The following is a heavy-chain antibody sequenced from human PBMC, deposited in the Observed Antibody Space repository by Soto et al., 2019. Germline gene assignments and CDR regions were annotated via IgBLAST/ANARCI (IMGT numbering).Heavy chain of an antibody. D-gene: IGHD3-22*01. CDR3: ARGRTYYYDSSGYYWDY. J-gene: IGHJ4*02. Sequence: QVQLQESGPGLVKPSGTLSLTCAVSGGSISSSNWWSWVRQPPGKGLEWIGEIYHSGSTNYNPSLKSRVTITVDKSKNQFSLKLSSVTAADTAVYYCARGRTYYYDSSGYYWDYWGQGTLVTVSS. CDR2: IYHSGST. V-gene: IGHV4-4*02. CDR1: GGSISSSNW.